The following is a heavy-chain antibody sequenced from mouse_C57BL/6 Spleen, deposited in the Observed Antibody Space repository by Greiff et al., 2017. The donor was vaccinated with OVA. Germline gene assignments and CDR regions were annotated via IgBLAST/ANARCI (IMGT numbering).Heavy chain of an antibody. J-gene: IGHJ2*01. V-gene: IGHV1-54*01. CDR2: INPGSGGT. CDR1: GYAFTNYL. CDR3: ARGFYYGSSYYFDY. Sequence: QVQLQQSGAELVGSGHSFKVSCKASGYAFTNYLIEWVKQRPGQGLEWIGVINPGSGGTNYNEKFKGKATLTADKSSSTAYMQLSSLTSEDSAVYFCARGFYYGSSYYFDYWGQGTTLTVSS. D-gene: IGHD1-1*01.